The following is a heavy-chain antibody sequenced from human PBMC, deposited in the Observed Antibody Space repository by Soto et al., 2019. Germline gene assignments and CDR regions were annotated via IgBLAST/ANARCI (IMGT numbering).Heavy chain of an antibody. V-gene: IGHV3-23*01. CDR1: GFTFSSYA. CDR3: ATSALVRAPPDYYYGMDV. CDR2: ISGSGGST. J-gene: IGHJ6*02. D-gene: IGHD5-18*01. Sequence: EVQLLESGGGLVQPGGSLRLSCAASGFTFSSYAMSWVRQAPGKGLEWVSAISGSGGSTYYADSVKGRFTISRDNSKNTLYLQMNSLRAEDTAVYYCATSALVRAPPDYYYGMDVWGQGTTVTVSS.